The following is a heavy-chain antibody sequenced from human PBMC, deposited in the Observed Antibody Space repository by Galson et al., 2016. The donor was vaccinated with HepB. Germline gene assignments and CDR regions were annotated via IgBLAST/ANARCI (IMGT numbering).Heavy chain of an antibody. J-gene: IGHJ4*02. V-gene: IGHV3-30*18. CDR1: GFTFSSYG. D-gene: IGHD5-18*01. CDR2: ISHDGSNK. CDR3: AKGGVWKQRWLSFDY. Sequence: SLRLSCAASGFTFSSYGMHWVRQAPGKGLEWVAVISHDGSNKYYTDSVKGRFTISRDNSKNSLYLQMNSLRAEDTAMYYCAKGGVWKQRWLSFDYWGQGTLVTVSS.